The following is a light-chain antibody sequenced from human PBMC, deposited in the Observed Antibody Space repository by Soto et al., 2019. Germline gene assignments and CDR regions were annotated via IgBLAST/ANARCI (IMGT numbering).Light chain of an antibody. V-gene: IGKV3-20*01. CDR1: QSVRSDY. Sequence: EIVLTQSPDTLSLSPGQRATLSCRASQSVRSDYFAWYQQKPGQAPRVIIFGVSSRAAGIPDKFSGSGSGTDFTLTISRLEPEDFAVYYCQQYGESPWTFGQGTKVDIK. CDR3: QQYGESPWT. J-gene: IGKJ1*01. CDR2: GVS.